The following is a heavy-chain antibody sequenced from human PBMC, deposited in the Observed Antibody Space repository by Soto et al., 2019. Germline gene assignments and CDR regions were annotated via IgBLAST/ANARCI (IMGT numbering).Heavy chain of an antibody. D-gene: IGHD1-26*01. CDR3: ARRPIVHDAFDI. Sequence: SETLSLPCTVSGGSISTPGYYWGWIRQHPGKALECIGYIYYRGSTYSNPSLKSRVTISVDTSKNQFSLKLSSVTAADTAVYYCARRPIVHDAFDIWGQGTMVTASS. CDR1: GGSISTPGYY. CDR2: IYYRGST. J-gene: IGHJ3*02. V-gene: IGHV4-31*03.